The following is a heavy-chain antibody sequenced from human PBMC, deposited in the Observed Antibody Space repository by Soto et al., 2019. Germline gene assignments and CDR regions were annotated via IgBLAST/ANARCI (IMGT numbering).Heavy chain of an antibody. V-gene: IGHV3-15*07. Sequence: GLSLRVSCAAADVTFSNAWMYWVRQTPGKGLEWVARIKSKTDGGTTNYAGPVKGRFTISREDSENTVYLQMNSLKTEDTAVYYCTTAPLSGYDPYLFDYWGQGTLVTVSS. CDR2: IKSKTDGGTT. CDR1: DVTFSNAW. D-gene: IGHD5-12*01. J-gene: IGHJ4*02. CDR3: TTAPLSGYDPYLFDY.